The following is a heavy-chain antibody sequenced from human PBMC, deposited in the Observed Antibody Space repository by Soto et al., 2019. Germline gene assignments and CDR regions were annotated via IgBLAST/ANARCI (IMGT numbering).Heavy chain of an antibody. CDR2: ISYDGSNK. CDR3: ARDDSYGEYYYYYGMDV. J-gene: IGHJ6*02. CDR1: GFTFSSYA. D-gene: IGHD4-17*01. Sequence: PGGSLRLSCAASGFTFSSYAMHWVRQAPGKGLEWVAVISYDGSNKYYADSVKGRFTISRDNSKNTLYLQMNSLRAEDTAVYYCARDDSYGEYYYYYGMDVWGQGTTVTVS. V-gene: IGHV3-30-3*01.